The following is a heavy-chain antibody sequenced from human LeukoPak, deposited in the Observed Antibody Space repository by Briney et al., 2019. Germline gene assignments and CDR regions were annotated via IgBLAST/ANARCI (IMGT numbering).Heavy chain of an antibody. Sequence: GGSLRLSCAASGFTFSSYGMHWVRQAPGKGLEWVAFIRYDGSNKYYADSVKGRFTISRDNSKNTLYLQMNSLRAEDTAVYYCAKGGIFGVHFEDYWGQGTLVTVSS. CDR3: AKGGIFGVHFEDY. CDR1: GFTFSSYG. CDR2: IRYDGSNK. D-gene: IGHD3-3*01. V-gene: IGHV3-30*02. J-gene: IGHJ4*02.